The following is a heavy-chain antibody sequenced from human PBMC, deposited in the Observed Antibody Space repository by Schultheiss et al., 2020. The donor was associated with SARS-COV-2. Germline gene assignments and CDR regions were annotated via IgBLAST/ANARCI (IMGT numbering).Heavy chain of an antibody. CDR3: ASTSDIVVALATT. CDR1: GGSFSGYY. D-gene: IGHD2-15*01. Sequence: SETLSLTCAVYGGSFSGYYWSWIRQPPGKGLEWIGTISHSGNTYYNPPLRSRVIISMDSSKNQFSLKMTFMTAADTAIYFCASTSDIVVALATTWGQGTLVTVSS. CDR2: ISHSGNT. J-gene: IGHJ1*01. V-gene: IGHV4-34*01.